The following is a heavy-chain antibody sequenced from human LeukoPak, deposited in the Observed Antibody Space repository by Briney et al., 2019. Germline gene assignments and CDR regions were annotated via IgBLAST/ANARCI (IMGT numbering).Heavy chain of an antibody. V-gene: IGHV4-61*02. CDR1: GGSISSGSYY. CDR2: IYTSGST. D-gene: IGHD5-24*01. Sequence: SQTLSLTCTVSGGSISSGSYYWSWIRQPAGKGLEWIGRIYTSGSTNYNPSLKSRVTISVDTSKNQFSLKLSSVTAADTAVYYCARLARYYLDYWGQGTLVTVSS. CDR3: ARLARYYLDY. J-gene: IGHJ4*02.